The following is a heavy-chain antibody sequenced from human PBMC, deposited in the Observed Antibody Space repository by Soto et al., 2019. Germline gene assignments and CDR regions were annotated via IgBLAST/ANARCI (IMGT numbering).Heavy chain of an antibody. CDR3: RRSSRYSTDV. V-gene: IGHV4-39*01. Sequence: QLQLQESGPGLVKPSETLSLTCTVSGDSIRSSSYWGWIRQPPGKGLEWIGSIYSTGNTYYNPSLNSQDTISVDTSKNQFSLNVISVTAADTAVYYCRRSSRYSTDVWGQGTTVTVSS. CDR1: GDSIRSSSY. CDR2: IYSTGNT. D-gene: IGHD6-13*01. J-gene: IGHJ6*02.